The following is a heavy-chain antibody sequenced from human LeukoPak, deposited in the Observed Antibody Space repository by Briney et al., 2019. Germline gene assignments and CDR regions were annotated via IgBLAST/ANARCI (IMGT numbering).Heavy chain of an antibody. Sequence: SGTLTLTCGVSGGSISNTNWWTWVRQPPGKGLEWIGEVNLQGSTNYNPSLKSRVAISVDKSENHISLKLTSVTAADTAVYYCARTGSTVTMLYPFDHWGQGTLVTVSS. CDR3: ARTGSTVTMLYPFDH. V-gene: IGHV4-4*02. D-gene: IGHD4-17*01. CDR1: GGSISNTNW. CDR2: VNLQGST. J-gene: IGHJ4*02.